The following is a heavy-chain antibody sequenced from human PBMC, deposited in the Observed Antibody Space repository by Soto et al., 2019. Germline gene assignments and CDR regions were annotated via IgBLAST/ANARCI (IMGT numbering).Heavy chain of an antibody. CDR1: GFTFSSYW. V-gene: IGHV3-7*01. CDR2: IKQDGSAK. Sequence: EVQLVESGGGLVQPGGSLRLSCAASGFTFSSYWMSWVRQAPGKGLEWVANIKQDGSAKYYVDSVRGRFTISRDNAKNSLFLQMNSLRVEDTAVYYCARDPYSSSWYDDFWGQGTLVTVS. J-gene: IGHJ4*02. CDR3: ARDPYSSSWYDDF. D-gene: IGHD6-13*01.